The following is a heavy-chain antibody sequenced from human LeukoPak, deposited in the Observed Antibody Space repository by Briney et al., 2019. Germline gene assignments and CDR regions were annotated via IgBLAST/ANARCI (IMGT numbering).Heavy chain of an antibody. D-gene: IGHD1-26*01. Sequence: GGSLRLSCAASGFIFSSYAMSWVRQAPGKGLEYVSSIDGSDGASYYADSVKGRFTISRDNSKNTLFLQMNSLRVEDTAVYYCARVDSGNYDYWGQGTLLTVSS. J-gene: IGHJ4*02. V-gene: IGHV3-23*01. CDR1: GFIFSSYA. CDR2: IDGSDGAS. CDR3: ARVDSGNYDY.